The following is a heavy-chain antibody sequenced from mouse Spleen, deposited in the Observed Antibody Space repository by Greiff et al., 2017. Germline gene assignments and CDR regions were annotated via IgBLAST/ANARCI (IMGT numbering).Heavy chain of an antibody. D-gene: IGHD3-1*01. J-gene: IGHJ3*01. CDR2: IDPYYGGT. CDR1: GYSFTGYN. V-gene: IGHV1-39*01. CDR3: ARCASSGYLFAY. Sequence: EVKLVESGPELEKPGASVKISCKASGYSFTGYNMNWVKQSNGKSLEWIGNIDPYYGGTSYNQKFKGKATLTVDKSSSTAYMQLKSLTSEDSAVYYCARCASSGYLFAYWGQGTLVTVSA.